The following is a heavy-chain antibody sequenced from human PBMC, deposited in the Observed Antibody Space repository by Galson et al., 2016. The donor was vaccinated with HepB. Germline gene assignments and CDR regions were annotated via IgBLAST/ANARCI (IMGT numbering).Heavy chain of an antibody. D-gene: IGHD6-19*01. CDR3: VREPRAGAYYYDY. Sequence: SLRLSCAASGFSFSSYWMTWVRQAPGRGLEWVANIKEDGSEMYHVDSVRGRFTISRDNAKDSLYLQMNTLRADDTAIYYCVREPRAGAYYYDYWGRGTLVTVS. V-gene: IGHV3-7*01. CDR1: GFSFSSYW. CDR2: IKEDGSEM. J-gene: IGHJ4*02.